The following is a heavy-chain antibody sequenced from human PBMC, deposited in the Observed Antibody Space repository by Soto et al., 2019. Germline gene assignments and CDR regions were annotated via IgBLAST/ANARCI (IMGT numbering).Heavy chain of an antibody. V-gene: IGHV1-18*01. CDR3: ARERDSSGWLSYYYYGMDV. J-gene: IGHJ6*02. CDR2: ISAYNGNT. CDR1: GYTFTSYG. Sequence: ASVKVSCKASGYTFTSYGISWVRQAPGQGLEWMGWISAYNGNTNYAQKLQGRVTMTTDTSTSTAYMELRSLRSDDTAVYYCARERDSSGWLSYYYYGMDVWGQGTTVTVSS. D-gene: IGHD6-19*01.